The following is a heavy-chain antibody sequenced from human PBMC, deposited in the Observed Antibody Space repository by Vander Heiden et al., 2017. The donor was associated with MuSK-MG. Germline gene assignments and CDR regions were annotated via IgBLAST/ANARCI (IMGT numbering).Heavy chain of an antibody. J-gene: IGHJ4*02. D-gene: IGHD2-2*01. Sequence: QLVQSGAEVKKPGASLKISCKGFGYKLTRYWIGWVRQMPGKGLEWMGIIYPGDSDTRYSPSFQGQISISADKSISTAYLQWSSLKASDTAMYYCAKTGAYCSGTSCYASHWGQGTLVTVSS. CDR2: IYPGDSDT. V-gene: IGHV5-51*03. CDR3: AKTGAYCSGTSCYASH. CDR1: GYKLTRYW.